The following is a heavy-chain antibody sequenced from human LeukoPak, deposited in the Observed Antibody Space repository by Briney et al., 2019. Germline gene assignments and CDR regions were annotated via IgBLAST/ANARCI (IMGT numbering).Heavy chain of an antibody. CDR1: GGSISSYY. CDR2: IYYSGST. J-gene: IGHJ3*02. Sequence: PSETLSLTCTVSGGSISSYYWSWIRQPPGKGLEWIGYIYYSGSTNYNPSLKSRVTISVDTSKNRFSLKLSSVTAADTAVYYCARDGAAYQARAFDIWGQGTMVTVSS. D-gene: IGHD4/OR15-4a*01. CDR3: ARDGAAYQARAFDI. V-gene: IGHV4-59*01.